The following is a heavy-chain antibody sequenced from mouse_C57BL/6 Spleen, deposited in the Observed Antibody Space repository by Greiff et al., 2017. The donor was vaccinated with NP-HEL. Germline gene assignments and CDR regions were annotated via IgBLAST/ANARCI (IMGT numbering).Heavy chain of an antibody. CDR1: GYSITSGYY. J-gene: IGHJ2*01. D-gene: IGHD2-2*01. Sequence: ESGPGLVKPSQSLSLTCSVTGYSITSGYYWNWIRQFPGNKLEWMGYISYDGSNNYNPSLKNRISITRDTSKNQFFLKLNSVTTEDTATYYCARDGYDGDFDYWGQGTTLTVSS. CDR3: ARDGYDGDFDY. V-gene: IGHV3-6*01. CDR2: ISYDGSN.